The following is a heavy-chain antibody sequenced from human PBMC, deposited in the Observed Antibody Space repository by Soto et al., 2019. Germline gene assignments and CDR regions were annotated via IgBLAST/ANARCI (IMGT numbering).Heavy chain of an antibody. CDR3: ARRTPLYASESSRFDP. CDR2: MDYSGGT. CDR1: GGSITTTGYY. D-gene: IGHD3-10*01. V-gene: IGHV4-39*01. J-gene: IGHJ5*02. Sequence: SETRSLTCTVSGGSITTTGYYWGWIRRPPGKGLEWIGTMDYSGGTNYNPSLKSRVTISADTSKNQFSLRLTSVTAADTAVYFCARRTPLYASESSRFDPWGQGALVTVSS.